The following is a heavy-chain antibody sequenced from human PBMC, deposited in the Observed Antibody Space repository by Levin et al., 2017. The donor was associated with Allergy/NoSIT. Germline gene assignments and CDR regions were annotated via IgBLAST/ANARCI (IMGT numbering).Heavy chain of an antibody. CDR2: MNPNSGNT. V-gene: IGHV1-8*01. J-gene: IGHJ4*02. Sequence: GSVKVSCKASGYTFTSYDINWVRQATGQGLEWMGWMNPNSGNTGYAQKFQGRVTMTRNTSISTAYMELSSLRSEDTAVYYCVMYYYDSSGYSVYWGQGTLVTVSS. D-gene: IGHD3-22*01. CDR1: GYTFTSYD. CDR3: VMYYYDSSGYSVY.